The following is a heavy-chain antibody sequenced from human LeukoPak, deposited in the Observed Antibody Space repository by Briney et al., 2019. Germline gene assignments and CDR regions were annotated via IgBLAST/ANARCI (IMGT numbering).Heavy chain of an antibody. CDR3: ARGNKWSFDS. J-gene: IGHJ4*02. CDR2: INSDGSAT. V-gene: IGHV3-74*01. CDR1: GFTLSTYW. Sequence: GGSLRLSCVASGFTLSTYWMHWVRQAPGKGLVWVSRINSDGSATSNADSVMVRFTISRDSAKNTLYPQMNSLRPEDTAVYYCARGNKWSFDSWGQGALVTVSS. D-gene: IGHD2-15*01.